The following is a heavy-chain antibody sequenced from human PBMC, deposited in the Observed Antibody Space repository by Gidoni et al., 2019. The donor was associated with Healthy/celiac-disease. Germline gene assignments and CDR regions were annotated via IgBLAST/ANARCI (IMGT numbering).Heavy chain of an antibody. D-gene: IGHD6-25*01. Sequence: EVHLVESGVCLVKPGWSLRLSCAASGFTFSSYSMNWVRQAQGKGLEWVSSISSSSSYIYYADSVKGRFTISRDNAKNSLYLQMNSLRAEDTAVYYCARRGAAEDPWGQGTLVTVSS. J-gene: IGHJ5*02. CDR2: ISSSSSYI. CDR3: ARRGAAEDP. CDR1: GFTFSSYS. V-gene: IGHV3-21*01.